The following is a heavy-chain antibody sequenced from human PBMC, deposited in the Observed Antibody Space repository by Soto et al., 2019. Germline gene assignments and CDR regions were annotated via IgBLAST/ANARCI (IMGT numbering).Heavy chain of an antibody. CDR1: GGTFSSYT. CDR3: ASSSGSYGYYFDY. J-gene: IGHJ4*02. Sequence: QVQLVQSGAEVKKPGSSVKVSCKASGGTFSSYTISWVRQAPGQGLEWMGRIIPILGIANYAQKFQGRVTITADKSTSTAYMELSSLRSEDTAVYYCASSSGSYGYYFDYWGQGTPVTVSS. CDR2: IIPILGIA. D-gene: IGHD1-26*01. V-gene: IGHV1-69*02.